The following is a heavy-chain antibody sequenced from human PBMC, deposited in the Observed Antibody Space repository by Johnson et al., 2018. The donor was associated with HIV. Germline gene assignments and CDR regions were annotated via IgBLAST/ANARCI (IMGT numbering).Heavy chain of an antibody. CDR2: ISASGGST. V-gene: IGHV3-23*04. CDR3: ARKAPPKYSSGWFDAFDI. Sequence: VQLVESGGGLVQPGGSLRLSCVASGFTFSSYVMTWVRQAPGKGLEWVSGISASGGSTSYADSVKGRFTISRDNSKNTLYLQMNSLRADDTALYYCARKAPPKYSSGWFDAFDIWGQGTMVTVSS. J-gene: IGHJ3*02. D-gene: IGHD6-19*01. CDR1: GFTFSSYV.